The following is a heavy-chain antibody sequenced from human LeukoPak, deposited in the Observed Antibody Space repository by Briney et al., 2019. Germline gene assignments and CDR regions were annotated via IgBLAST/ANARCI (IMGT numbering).Heavy chain of an antibody. Sequence: GASVKVSCKASGYTFTSYYLHWVRQAPGQGLEWMGIINPSAGSTSYAQKFQDRVTMTRDTSTSTVYMELNSLRSEDTAMYYCTRDFPGGNSPNYYYYYMDVWGKGTTVTVSS. CDR3: TRDFPGGNSPNYYYYYMDV. CDR1: GYTFTSYY. V-gene: IGHV1-46*01. CDR2: INPSAGST. D-gene: IGHD4-23*01. J-gene: IGHJ6*03.